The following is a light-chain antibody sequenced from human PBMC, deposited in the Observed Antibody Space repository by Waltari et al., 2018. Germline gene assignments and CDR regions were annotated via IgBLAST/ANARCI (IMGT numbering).Light chain of an antibody. Sequence: DVVLTQTPLSSPVTLGQPASISCRSSQSLVHSDGMTYLSWLQQRPGQPPRLLIYQISGRFYGVPDRFSGSGAVTDFTLTISRVEADDVGVYYCVQTEQHPWTFGLGTKVEIK. V-gene: IGKV2-24*01. CDR1: QSLVHSDGMTY. CDR2: QIS. CDR3: VQTEQHPWT. J-gene: IGKJ1*01.